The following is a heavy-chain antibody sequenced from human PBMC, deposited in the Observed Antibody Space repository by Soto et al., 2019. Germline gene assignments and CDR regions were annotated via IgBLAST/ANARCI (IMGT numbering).Heavy chain of an antibody. Sequence: EVQLLESGGGLVQPGGSLRLSCAASGFTFSSYAMSWVRQAPGKGLEWVSAISGSGGSTYYADSVKGRFTISRDNSKNTLYLQMNSLRAEDTAVYYCAKSAVIGYSSGWYYFDYFVQGTLVTVSS. J-gene: IGHJ4*02. V-gene: IGHV3-23*01. CDR3: AKSAVIGYSSGWYYFDY. CDR1: GFTFSSYA. CDR2: ISGSGGST. D-gene: IGHD6-19*01.